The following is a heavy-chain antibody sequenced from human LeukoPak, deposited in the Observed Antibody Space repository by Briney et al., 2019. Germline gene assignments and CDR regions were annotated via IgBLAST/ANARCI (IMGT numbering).Heavy chain of an antibody. Sequence: PSETLSLTCTLSGDSFRSGGLYWGWIRQPPGKRPEWIGDIFYAGKTNCSPSLKSRATISLDTSKSQFSLKLTSMTAADTAVYYCARIFDSWGQGVLVTVSS. CDR2: IFYAGKT. V-gene: IGHV4-61*08. J-gene: IGHJ4*02. CDR1: GDSFRSGGLY. CDR3: ARIFDS.